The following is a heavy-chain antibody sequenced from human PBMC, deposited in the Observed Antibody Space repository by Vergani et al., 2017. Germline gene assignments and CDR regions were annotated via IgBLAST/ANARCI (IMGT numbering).Heavy chain of an antibody. CDR3: ARDLRLLYNRFDP. CDR2: TWYDGNNK. Sequence: LQLVESGGGLVQPGGSLRLSCAASGSTVSGNYMTWVRPAPGKGLEWVAVTWYDGNNKQYADSVKGRFTISRDNSKSTMYLQMNSLRDEDTGVYYCARDLRLLYNRFDPWGQGTLVTVSS. D-gene: IGHD1-14*01. J-gene: IGHJ5*02. CDR1: GSTVSGNY. V-gene: IGHV3-33*08.